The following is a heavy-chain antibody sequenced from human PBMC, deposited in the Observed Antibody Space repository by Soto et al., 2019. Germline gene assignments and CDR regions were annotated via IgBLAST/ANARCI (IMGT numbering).Heavy chain of an antibody. CDR2: INHSGST. Sequence: SETLSLTCAVYGESFSGYYWSWIRQPPGKGLEWIGEINHSGSTNYNPSLKSRVTISVDTSKNQFSLKLSSVTAADTAVYYCARGPPTVTITQTYYYYHYMDVWGKGTTVTVSS. V-gene: IGHV4-34*01. D-gene: IGHD4-17*01. CDR3: ARGPPTVTITQTYYYYHYMDV. J-gene: IGHJ6*03. CDR1: GESFSGYY.